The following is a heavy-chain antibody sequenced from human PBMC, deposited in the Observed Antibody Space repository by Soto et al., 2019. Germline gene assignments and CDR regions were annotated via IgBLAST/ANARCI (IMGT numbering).Heavy chain of an antibody. CDR2: ISSSSSTI. J-gene: IGHJ6*02. CDR1: GFTFSSYS. Sequence: GGSLRLSCAASGFTFSSYSMNWVRQAPGKGLEWVSYISSSSSTIYYADSVKGRFTISRDNAKNSLYLQMNSLRDEDTAVYYCAREYDYGGNYYYYGMDVWGQGTTVTVSS. D-gene: IGHD4-17*01. V-gene: IGHV3-48*02. CDR3: AREYDYGGNYYYYGMDV.